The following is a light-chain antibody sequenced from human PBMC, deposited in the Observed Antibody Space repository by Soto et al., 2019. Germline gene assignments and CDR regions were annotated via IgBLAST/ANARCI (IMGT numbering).Light chain of an antibody. Sequence: EIVMTQSTATLSVSPGERATLSCRASQSVSSNLAWYQQKPGQAPRLLIYGASTRATGIPARFSGSVSGTEFTITISSLQSEDCAVYSCQQYNNWCFTFGRGTNVDIQ. CDR3: QQYNNWCFT. CDR1: QSVSSN. CDR2: GAS. J-gene: IGKJ3*01. V-gene: IGKV3-15*01.